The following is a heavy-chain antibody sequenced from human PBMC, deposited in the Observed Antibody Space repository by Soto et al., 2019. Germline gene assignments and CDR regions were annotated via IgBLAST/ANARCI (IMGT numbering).Heavy chain of an antibody. J-gene: IGHJ4*02. CDR3: AHKGGGDRILDY. Sequence: QITLKESGPTLVKPTQTLTLTCTFSGFSLSTSGVGVGWIRQPPGKALEWLALIYWDGAKHYSQSLKSRLTITKDTSKNPADITMTNMNPVDTAAYYCAHKGGGDRILDYWGQGTLVTVSS. CDR2: IYWDGAK. D-gene: IGHD3-16*01. V-gene: IGHV2-5*02. CDR1: GFSLSTSGVG.